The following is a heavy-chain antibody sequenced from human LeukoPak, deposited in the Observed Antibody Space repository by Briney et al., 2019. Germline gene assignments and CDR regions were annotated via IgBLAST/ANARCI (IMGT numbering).Heavy chain of an antibody. Sequence: SETLSLTCTVSGGSISSSSYYWGWIRQPPGKGLEWIGSIYYSGSTYSNPSLKSRVTISVDTSKNQFSLKLSSVTAADTAVHYCARPSTTIFGVVIDYWGQGTLVTVSS. CDR3: ARPSTTIFGVVIDY. J-gene: IGHJ4*02. CDR2: IYYSGST. V-gene: IGHV4-39*01. CDR1: GGSISSSSYY. D-gene: IGHD3-3*01.